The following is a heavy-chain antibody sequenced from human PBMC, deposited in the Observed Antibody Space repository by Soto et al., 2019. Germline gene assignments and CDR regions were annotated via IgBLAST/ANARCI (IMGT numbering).Heavy chain of an antibody. Sequence: QVQLQESGPGLVKPSETLSLTCTVSGGSISSTGYYWNWIRQHPGKGLEWIGYIYHSGSAYYNPVLKRRVIRSVDTFNNPFALKISSGTAADAAVYCCARDRRARCSSGYDQWGQGTLVCVSS. CDR1: GGSISSTGYY. V-gene: IGHV4-31*03. J-gene: IGHJ5*02. D-gene: IGHD3-22*01. CDR3: ARDRRARCSSGYDQ. CDR2: IYHSGSA.